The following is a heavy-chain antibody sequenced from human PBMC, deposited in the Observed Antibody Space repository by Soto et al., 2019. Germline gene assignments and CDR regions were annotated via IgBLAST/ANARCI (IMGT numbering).Heavy chain of an antibody. Sequence: ASETLSLTCTVSGGSISSSSYYWGWIRQPPGKGLEWIGSIYYSGSTYYNPSLKSRVTISVDTSKNQFSLKLSSVTAADTAVYYCARGDRGYSYGHLDYWGQGTLVTVSA. CDR2: IYYSGST. V-gene: IGHV4-39*01. D-gene: IGHD5-18*01. CDR3: ARGDRGYSYGHLDY. J-gene: IGHJ4*02. CDR1: GGSISSSSYY.